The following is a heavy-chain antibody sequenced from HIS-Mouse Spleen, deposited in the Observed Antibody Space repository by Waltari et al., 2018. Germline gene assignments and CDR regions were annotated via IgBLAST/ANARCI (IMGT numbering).Heavy chain of an antibody. D-gene: IGHD6-13*01. CDR3: AREIPYSSSWYDWYFDL. CDR2: IYYSGST. CDR1: GGPISSSSYY. V-gene: IGHV4-39*07. J-gene: IGHJ2*01. Sequence: QLQLQESGPGLVKPSETLSPTCTVPGGPISSSSYYSGWIRQPPGKGLEWIGSIYYSGSTYYNPSLKSRVTISVDTSKNQFSLKLSSVTAADTAVYYCAREIPYSSSWYDWYFDLWGRGTLVTVSS.